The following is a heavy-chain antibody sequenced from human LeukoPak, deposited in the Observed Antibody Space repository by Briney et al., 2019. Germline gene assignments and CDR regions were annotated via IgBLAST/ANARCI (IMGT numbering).Heavy chain of an antibody. J-gene: IGHJ4*02. CDR2: ISSSSSYI. CDR3: AREDTMVRGVFDY. CDR1: GFTFSNYS. D-gene: IGHD3-10*01. Sequence: GGSLRLSCAASGFTFSNYSMNWVRQAPEKGLEWVSSISSSSSYIYYADSVKGRFTISRDNAKNSLYLQMNSLRAEDTAVYYCAREDTMVRGVFDYWGQGTLVTVSS. V-gene: IGHV3-21*01.